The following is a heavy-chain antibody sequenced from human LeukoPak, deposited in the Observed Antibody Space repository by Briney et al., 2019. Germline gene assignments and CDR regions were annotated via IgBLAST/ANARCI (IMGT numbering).Heavy chain of an antibody. J-gene: IGHJ4*02. Sequence: VRXAXXKGLEWVAVISYDGSNKYYADSVKGRFTISRDNSKNTLYLQMNSLRAEDTAVYYCARDSGSFDYWGQGTLVTVSS. V-gene: IGHV3-30*04. CDR3: ARDSGSFDY. D-gene: IGHD1-26*01. CDR2: ISYDGSNK.